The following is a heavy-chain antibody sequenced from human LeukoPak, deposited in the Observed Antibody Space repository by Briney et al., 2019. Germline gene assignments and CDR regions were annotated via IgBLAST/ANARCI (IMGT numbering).Heavy chain of an antibody. CDR1: GGSISSSNYY. J-gene: IGHJ5*02. Sequence: SETLSLTCTVSGGSISSSNYYWAWIRQPPGKVLERNGSIYYSHSTYYNPCLRSRVTVSADTSKNQFCLVLRSVTAAATAVYYCARCPTAGRATYYDFWSGYYPYSNWFDPWGQGTLVTVSS. D-gene: IGHD3-3*01. CDR3: ARCPTAGRATYYDFWSGYYPYSNWFDP. CDR2: IYYSHST. V-gene: IGHV4-39*07.